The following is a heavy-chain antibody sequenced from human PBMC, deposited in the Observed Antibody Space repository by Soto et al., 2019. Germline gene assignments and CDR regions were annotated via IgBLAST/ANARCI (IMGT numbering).Heavy chain of an antibody. CDR1: GGSISSSSYY. Sequence: ASETLSLTCTVSGGSISSSSYYWGWIRQPPGKGLEWIGSIYYSGSTYYNPSLKSRVTISVDTSKNQFSLKLSSVTAADTAVYYCARRNYDFWSGYYMGYYYYGMDVWGQGTTVTVSS. CDR2: IYYSGST. CDR3: ARRNYDFWSGYYMGYYYYGMDV. D-gene: IGHD3-3*01. V-gene: IGHV4-39*01. J-gene: IGHJ6*02.